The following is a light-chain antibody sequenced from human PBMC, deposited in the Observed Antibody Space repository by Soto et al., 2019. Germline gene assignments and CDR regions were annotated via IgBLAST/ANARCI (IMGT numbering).Light chain of an antibody. CDR3: TSYTSTSTYV. J-gene: IGLJ1*01. CDR1: SSDIGAYNY. V-gene: IGLV2-14*01. Sequence: QSVLTQPASVSGSPGQSITISCTGSSSDIGAYNYVSWFQQYPGKAPKLIISEVTNRPSGISDRFSGSKSGNTASLTISGLLAEDEADYYCTSYTSTSTYVFGTGTKVTVL. CDR2: EVT.